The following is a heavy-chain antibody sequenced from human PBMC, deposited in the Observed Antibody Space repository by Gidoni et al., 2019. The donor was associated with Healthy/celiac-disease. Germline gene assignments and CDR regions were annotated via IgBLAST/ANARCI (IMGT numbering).Heavy chain of an antibody. CDR1: GYTFTSYA. V-gene: IGHV1-3*01. J-gene: IGHJ3*02. CDR2: INAGNGNT. D-gene: IGHD2-15*01. Sequence: QVQLVHSVAAVKKPGASVKVSCKASGYTFTSYALHWVRQAPGQRLEWMGWINAGNGNTKYAQKFKGRVTITRDTSASTAYMELSSLRSEDTAVYYWARVGPKRAVVNNIGAFDIWGQGTMVTVSS. CDR3: ARVGPKRAVVNNIGAFDI.